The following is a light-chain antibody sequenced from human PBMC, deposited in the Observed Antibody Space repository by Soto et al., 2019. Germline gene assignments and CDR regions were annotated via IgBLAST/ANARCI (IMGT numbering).Light chain of an antibody. J-gene: IGKJ5*01. V-gene: IGKV3-15*01. CDR1: QSVSSN. CDR3: QHYGNSPLT. Sequence: EIVMTQSPATLSVSPGERATLSCRASQSVSSNLAWYQQKPGQAPRLLIYGASTRATGIPARFSGSGSGTDFTLSISRLEPEDFAVYYCQHYGNSPLTFGQGTRLEI. CDR2: GAS.